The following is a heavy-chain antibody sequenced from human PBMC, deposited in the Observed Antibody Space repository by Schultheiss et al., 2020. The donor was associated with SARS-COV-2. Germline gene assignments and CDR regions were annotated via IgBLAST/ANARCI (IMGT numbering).Heavy chain of an antibody. J-gene: IGHJ4*02. D-gene: IGHD6-6*01. CDR3: ARDTYSSSSDY. CDR1: GGSFIGYN. CDR2: MNHSGST. Sequence: SQTLSLTCAVYGGSFIGYNWSWIRQPPGKGLEWIGEMNHSGSTNYNPSLKSRVTISVDTSKNQFSLKLSSVTAADTAVYYCARDTYSSSSDYWGQGTLVTVSS. V-gene: IGHV4-34*01.